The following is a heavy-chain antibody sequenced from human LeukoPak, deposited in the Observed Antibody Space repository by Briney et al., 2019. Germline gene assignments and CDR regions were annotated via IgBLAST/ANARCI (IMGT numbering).Heavy chain of an antibody. D-gene: IGHD1-26*01. J-gene: IGHJ1*01. CDR2: IRYDGSNK. CDR3: ARDRSYSSYFQH. Sequence: GGSLRLSCAASGFTFSSYGMHWVRQAPGKGLEWVAFIRYDGSNKYYADSVKGRFTISRDNSKNTLYLQMNSLRAEDTAVYYCARDRSYSSYFQHWGQGTLVTVSS. CDR1: GFTFSSYG. V-gene: IGHV3-30*02.